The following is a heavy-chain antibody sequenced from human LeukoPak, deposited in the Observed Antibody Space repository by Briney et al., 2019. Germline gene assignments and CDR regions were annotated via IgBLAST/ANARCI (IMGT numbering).Heavy chain of an antibody. Sequence: GGSLRLSCAASGFTFSGSWMHWVRQTPGKGLVWVSRIIGDGSATSYADSVKGRFTISRDNAKNTVYLQMNSLRAEDTAVYYCARDRVQLWSPLGAFDIWGQGTMVTVSS. CDR1: GFTFSGSW. V-gene: IGHV3-74*01. J-gene: IGHJ3*02. CDR3: ARDRVQLWSPLGAFDI. CDR2: IIGDGSAT. D-gene: IGHD5-18*01.